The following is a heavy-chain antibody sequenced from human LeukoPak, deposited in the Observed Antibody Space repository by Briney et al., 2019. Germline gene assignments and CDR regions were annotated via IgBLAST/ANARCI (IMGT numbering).Heavy chain of an antibody. D-gene: IGHD6-13*01. CDR2: ISGSGSYI. CDR1: GFTFSSYS. J-gene: IGHJ4*02. Sequence: GGSLRLSCAASGFTFSSYSMNWVRQAPGKGLEWVSSISGSGSYIYYADSVKGRFTISRDNDKNSLYLQMNSLRAEDTAVYYCARSPGVTYYFDYWGQGTLLAVSS. V-gene: IGHV3-21*01. CDR3: ARSPGVTYYFDY.